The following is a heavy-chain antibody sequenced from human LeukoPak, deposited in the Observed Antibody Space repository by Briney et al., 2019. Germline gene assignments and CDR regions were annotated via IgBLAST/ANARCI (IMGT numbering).Heavy chain of an antibody. J-gene: IGHJ4*02. CDR2: IGSAGNYI. Sequence: GGSLRLSCAASGFTFSDYTMNWVRQAPGKGLEWLSSIGSAGNYIFYADSVQGRFTISRDNANDSLYLEMKSLRVEDTATYYCATNLFCASASCLWGQGTLVTVSS. D-gene: IGHD2-2*01. CDR3: ATNLFCASASCL. V-gene: IGHV3-21*01. CDR1: GFTFSDYT.